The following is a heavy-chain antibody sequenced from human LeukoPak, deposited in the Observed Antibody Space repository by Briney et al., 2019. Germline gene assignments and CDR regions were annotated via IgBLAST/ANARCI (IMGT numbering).Heavy chain of an antibody. CDR3: ARDPPTLLWFGELLSDY. CDR1: GYTFTSYG. J-gene: IGHJ4*02. D-gene: IGHD3-10*01. CDR2: ISAYNGNT. Sequence: GASVKVSCKASGYTFTSYGISWVRQAPGQGLEWMGWISAYNGNTNYAQKLQGRVTMTTDTSTSTAYMELRSLRSDDTAVYYCARDPPTLLWFGELLSDYWGQGTLVTVSS. V-gene: IGHV1-18*01.